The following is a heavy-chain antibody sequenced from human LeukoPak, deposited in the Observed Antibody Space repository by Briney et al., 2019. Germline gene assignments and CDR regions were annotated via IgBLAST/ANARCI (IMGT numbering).Heavy chain of an antibody. CDR3: ARVGYCSGGSCYLRAFDI. CDR2: IYHSGST. Sequence: PSETLSLTCTVSGYSISSGYYWGWIRQPPGKGLEWIGSIYHSGSTYYNPSLKSRVTISVDTSKNQFSLKLSSVTAADTAVYYCARVGYCSGGSCYLRAFDIWGQGTMVTVSS. D-gene: IGHD2-15*01. CDR1: GYSISSGYY. J-gene: IGHJ3*02. V-gene: IGHV4-38-2*02.